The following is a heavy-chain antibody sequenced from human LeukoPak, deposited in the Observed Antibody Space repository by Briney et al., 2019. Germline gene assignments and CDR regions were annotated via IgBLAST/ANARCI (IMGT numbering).Heavy chain of an antibody. V-gene: IGHV3-48*03. J-gene: IGHJ3*02. Sequence: GGSLRLSCAASGFTFSRYIMNWVRQAPGKGLEWVSSISSSGSTIYYADSVKGRFTISRDNAKNSLYLQMNSLRAEDTAAYYCAREYSSSWYEYAFDIWGQGTMVTVSS. CDR2: ISSSGSTI. CDR3: AREYSSSWYEYAFDI. CDR1: GFTFSRYI. D-gene: IGHD6-13*01.